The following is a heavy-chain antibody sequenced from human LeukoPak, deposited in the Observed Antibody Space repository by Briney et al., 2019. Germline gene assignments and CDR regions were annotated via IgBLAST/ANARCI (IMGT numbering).Heavy chain of an antibody. CDR3: ARSYSSGLLHFDY. D-gene: IGHD6-19*01. CDR2: MNPNSGNT. V-gene: IGHV1-8*01. J-gene: IGHJ4*02. Sequence: ASVKVSCEASGYTFTSYDINWVRQATGQGLEWMGWMNPNSGNTGYAQKLQGRVTMTTDTSTSTAYMELRSLRSDDTAVYYCARSYSSGLLHFDYWGQGTLVTVSS. CDR1: GYTFTSYD.